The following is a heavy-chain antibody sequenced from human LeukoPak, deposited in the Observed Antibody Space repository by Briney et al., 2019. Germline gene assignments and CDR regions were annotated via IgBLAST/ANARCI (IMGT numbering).Heavy chain of an antibody. V-gene: IGHV6-1*01. Sequence: SQTLSLTCAISGDSVSSNSAAWNWIRQSPLRGLEWLGRTYYRSKWGNDYAVSVKSRITINPDTSKNQFSLQLNSVTPEDTAVYYCARERLQLGAFDIWGPGTMVTVSP. CDR1: GDSVSSNSAA. J-gene: IGHJ3*02. CDR3: ARERLQLGAFDI. D-gene: IGHD5-24*01. CDR2: TYYRSKWGN.